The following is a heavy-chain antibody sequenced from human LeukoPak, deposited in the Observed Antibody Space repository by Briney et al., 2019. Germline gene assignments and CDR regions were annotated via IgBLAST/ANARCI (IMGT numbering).Heavy chain of an antibody. J-gene: IGHJ1*01. V-gene: IGHV3-30*18. CDR3: AKESPYCGGDCYPPKGFQH. CDR1: GFTFSSYG. CDR2: ISYDGSNK. Sequence: PGRSLRLSCAASGFTFSSYGMHWVRQAPGKGLEWVAVISYDGSNKYYADSVKGRFTISRDNSKNTLYLQMNSLRAEDTAVYYCAKESPYCGGDCYPPKGFQHWGQGTLVTVSS. D-gene: IGHD2-21*02.